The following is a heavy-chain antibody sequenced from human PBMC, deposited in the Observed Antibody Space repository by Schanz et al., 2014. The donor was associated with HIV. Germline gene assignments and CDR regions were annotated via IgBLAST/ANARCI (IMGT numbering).Heavy chain of an antibody. D-gene: IGHD3-10*01. CDR1: GFTFSSYS. V-gene: IGHV3-48*01. J-gene: IGHJ5*02. CDR2: ISSSGSAI. CDR3: ARDGSPWERYYGSGLIS. Sequence: EVQLVESGGGLVQPGGSLRLSCAASGFTFSSYSMNWVRQTPGKGLVRQAPGKGLEWVSYISSSGSAIYYADSVKGRFTIARDNSKNTLYLQMNSLRSEDTAMYYCARDGSPWERYYGSGLISWGQGTLVTVSS.